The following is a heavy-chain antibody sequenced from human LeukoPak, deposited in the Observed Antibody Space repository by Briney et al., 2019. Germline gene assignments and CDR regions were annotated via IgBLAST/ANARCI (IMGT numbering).Heavy chain of an antibody. V-gene: IGHV3-33*01. CDR1: GFTFSSYG. CDR2: IWYDGSNK. Sequence: GGSLRLSCAASGFTFSSYGMHWVRQAPGKGLEWVAVIWYDGSNKYYADSVKGRFTISRDNSKNTLYLQMNSLRAEDTAVYYCASDLNLDYGGHYFDYWGQGTLVTVSS. J-gene: IGHJ4*02. D-gene: IGHD4-23*01. CDR3: ASDLNLDYGGHYFDY.